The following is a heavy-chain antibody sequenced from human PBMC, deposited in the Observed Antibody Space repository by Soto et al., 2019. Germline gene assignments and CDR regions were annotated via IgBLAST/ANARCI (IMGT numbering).Heavy chain of an antibody. CDR2: VYYTGST. V-gene: IGHV4-59*01. CDR3: ARAGMSSHWSNWFDP. Sequence: SETLSLTCTVSDGCITNYYGNWIRQRPQRGLEWIGYVYYTGSTNYNPSLRSRVTISVDMSKNHFSLKLNSVSAADTAVYYCARAGMSSHWSNWFDPWGQGALVTVSS. D-gene: IGHD6-13*01. J-gene: IGHJ5*02. CDR1: DGCITNYY.